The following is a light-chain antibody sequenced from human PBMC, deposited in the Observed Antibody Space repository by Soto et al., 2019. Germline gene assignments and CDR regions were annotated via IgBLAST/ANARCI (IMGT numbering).Light chain of an antibody. CDR2: NAT. CDR3: LLSFSTTRM. V-gene: IGLV7-46*01. Sequence: QAVVTQEPSMTVSPGGTVTLTCASTTGVVTSGHFPYWIQQKPGQAPRTLIYNATHKQPWTPARFSGYLLGGRAALTLSDAQPDDETDYYCLLSFSTTRMFGGRNKLTVL. J-gene: IGLJ3*02. CDR1: TGVVTSGHF.